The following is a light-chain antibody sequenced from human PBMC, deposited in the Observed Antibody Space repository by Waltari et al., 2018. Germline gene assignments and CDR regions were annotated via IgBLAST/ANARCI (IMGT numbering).Light chain of an antibody. Sequence: EIVLTQSPATRSLSPGERATLSCRASQSVSDFLGWYQQKPGQAPRLLIYDTSHRAPGIPDRFRGSGSGTDFTLTISSLEPEDFAVYYCQQRRYGLTFGGGTKVDIK. J-gene: IGKJ4*01. V-gene: IGKV3-11*01. CDR2: DTS. CDR3: QQRRYGLT. CDR1: QSVSDF.